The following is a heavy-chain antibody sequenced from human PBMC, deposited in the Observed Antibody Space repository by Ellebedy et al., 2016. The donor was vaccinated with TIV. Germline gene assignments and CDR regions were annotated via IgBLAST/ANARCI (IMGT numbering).Heavy chain of an antibody. D-gene: IGHD3-22*01. CDR1: GYTFTGYY. V-gene: IGHV1-2*02. CDR2: INPNSGDT. CDR3: VRDLTNYGSSSY. Sequence: AASVKVSSKASGYTFTGYYIHWVRQAPGQGLEWAGWINPNSGDTNYAQKLRGRVTVTGDTSISTAYMELSRLVSDDTAVYYCVRDLTNYGSSSYWGQGTPVTVSS. J-gene: IGHJ4*02.